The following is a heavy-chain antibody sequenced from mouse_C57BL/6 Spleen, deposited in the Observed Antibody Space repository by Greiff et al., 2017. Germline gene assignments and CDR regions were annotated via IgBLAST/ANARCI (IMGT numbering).Heavy chain of an antibody. CDR1: GYSFTSYY. J-gene: IGHJ3*01. Sequence: QVQLQQSGPELVKPGASVKISCKASGYSFTSYYIHWVKQRPGQGLEWIGWFYPGSGNTKYNEKFKGKATLTADTSSSTAYMQLSSLTSDDSAVYYCARDSVITTVVATPWFAYWGQGTLGTVSA. D-gene: IGHD1-1*01. V-gene: IGHV1-66*01. CDR2: FYPGSGNT. CDR3: ARDSVITTVVATPWFAY.